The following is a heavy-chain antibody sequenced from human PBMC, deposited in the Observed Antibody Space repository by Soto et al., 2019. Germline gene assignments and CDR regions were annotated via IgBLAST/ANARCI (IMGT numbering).Heavy chain of an antibody. V-gene: IGHV1-8*01. CDR3: ASSRYCISTSCHPSSFGYYYYGMDV. CDR1: GYTFTSYD. D-gene: IGHD2-2*01. J-gene: IGHJ6*02. CDR2: MNPNSGNT. Sequence: ASVKVSCTASGYTFTSYDINWVRQATGQGLEWMGWMNPNSGNTGYAQKFQGRVTMTRNTSISTAYMELSSLRSEDTAVYYCASSRYCISTSCHPSSFGYYYYGMDVWGQGTTVTVSS.